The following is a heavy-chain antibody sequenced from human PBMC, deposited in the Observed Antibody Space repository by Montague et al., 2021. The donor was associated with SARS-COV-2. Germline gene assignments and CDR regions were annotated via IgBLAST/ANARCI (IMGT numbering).Heavy chain of an antibody. Sequence: SETLSLTCTVAGVSISSDYWTGLRQPPAKELEWIGVVYYRGNTXXXPSXGGRVTISLDTSCNHFSLTLSSVTAADTAIYYCARHYDHSSRVDSWGQGTLVTVSS. V-gene: IGHV4-59*08. J-gene: IGHJ4*02. D-gene: IGHD3-16*01. CDR2: VYYRGNT. CDR1: GVSISSDY. CDR3: ARHYDHSSRVDS.